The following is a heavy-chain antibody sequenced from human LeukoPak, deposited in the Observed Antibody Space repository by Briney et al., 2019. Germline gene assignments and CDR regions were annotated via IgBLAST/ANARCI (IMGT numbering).Heavy chain of an antibody. D-gene: IGHD3-9*01. J-gene: IGHJ4*02. CDR2: IIPIFGTA. Sequence: GASVNVSCKASGGTFSSYAISWARQAPGQGLEWMGGIIPIFGTANYAQKFQGKVTITADESTSTAYMELSSLRSEDTAVYYCARSAYYDILTGYYLFDYWGQGTLVTVSS. CDR1: GGTFSSYA. V-gene: IGHV1-69*13. CDR3: ARSAYYDILTGYYLFDY.